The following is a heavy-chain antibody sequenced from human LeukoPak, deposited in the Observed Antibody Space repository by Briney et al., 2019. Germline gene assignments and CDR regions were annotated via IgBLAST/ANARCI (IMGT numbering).Heavy chain of an antibody. CDR1: GDSVSSSTAA. Sequence: SQTLSLTCAISGDSVSSSTAAWNWMRQSPSRGLEWLGRTYYRSKWYNDYAVSVKSRITINPDTSKYQFSLQLNSVTPEDTAVYYCAKSLRGVMDSDYWGQGTLVTVSS. CDR2: TYYRSKWYN. CDR3: AKSLRGVMDSDY. J-gene: IGHJ4*02. V-gene: IGHV6-1*01. D-gene: IGHD3-10*01.